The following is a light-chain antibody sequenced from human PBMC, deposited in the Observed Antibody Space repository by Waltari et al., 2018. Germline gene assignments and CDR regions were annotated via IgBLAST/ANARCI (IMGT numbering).Light chain of an antibody. V-gene: IGLV2-8*01. CDR2: EVS. Sequence: QSALTQPPSASGSPGQSVTLSCTGTSSDVGGYNYVSWYQQHPGKAPKLMIYEVSKRPSGVPDRFSGSKSGNTASLTVSGLQADDEADYYCSSYAGSSVVFGGGTKLTVL. CDR1: SSDVGGYNY. CDR3: SSYAGSSVV. J-gene: IGLJ2*01.